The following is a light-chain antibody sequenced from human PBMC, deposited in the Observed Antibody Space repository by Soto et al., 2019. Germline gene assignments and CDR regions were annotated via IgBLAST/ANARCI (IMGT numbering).Light chain of an antibody. CDR1: SGDVGGYNY. CDR2: EVS. V-gene: IGLV2-8*01. J-gene: IGLJ1*01. CDR3: SSYAGSDKFYV. Sequence: QSVRTQSPSASGSPGQSVTISCTGTSGDVGGYNYVSWYQQHPGKAPKLMIYEVSKRPLWVPDRFSGSNSGNTAPLTVSGLLAEDETYYYRSSYAGSDKFYVFGTGTKVAV.